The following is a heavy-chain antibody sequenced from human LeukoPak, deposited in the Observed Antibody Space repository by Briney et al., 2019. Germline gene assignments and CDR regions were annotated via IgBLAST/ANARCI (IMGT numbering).Heavy chain of an antibody. CDR1: VYTFTGYY. D-gene: IGHD3-3*01. CDR3: ARTYYDFWSGYWGDFDY. J-gene: IGHJ4*02. V-gene: IGHV1-2*02. CDR2: INPNIGGT. Sequence: ASLKVSCKASVYTFTGYYMHSVRQAPGQGREWMGWINPNIGGTNYTQKFQSSVTMTRATSISTAYMELSRLRSDDPAVYYCARTYYDFWSGYWGDFDYWGQGTLVTVSS.